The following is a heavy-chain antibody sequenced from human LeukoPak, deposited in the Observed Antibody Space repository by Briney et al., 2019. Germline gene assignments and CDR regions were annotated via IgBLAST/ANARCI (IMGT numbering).Heavy chain of an antibody. J-gene: IGHJ6*03. V-gene: IGHV3-33*01. CDR1: GFTFSSYG. CDR2: IWYDGSNK. D-gene: IGHD3-3*01. Sequence: PGRSLRLSCAASGFTFSSYGMHWVRQAPGKGLEWVAVIWYDGSNKYYADSVKGRFTNSRDNSKNTLYLQMNSLRAEDKAVYYCGRGRNYDFWSGYTNYYYYMDVWGKGTTVTVSS. CDR3: GRGRNYDFWSGYTNYYYYMDV.